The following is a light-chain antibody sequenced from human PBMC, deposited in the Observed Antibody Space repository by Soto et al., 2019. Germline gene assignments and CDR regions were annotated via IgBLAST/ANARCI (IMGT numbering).Light chain of an antibody. J-gene: IGLJ1*01. Sequence: QSVMTQPRSVSGSPGQSVPISCTGTSSDVGGYDYVSWYQHHPGKAPKLMIYDVDKRPSGVPGRFSGSKSGNTASLTISGLQAEDEADYYCCSYAGSYPFVFGTGTKVTVL. CDR3: CSYAGSYPFV. CDR2: DVD. CDR1: SSDVGGYDY. V-gene: IGLV2-11*01.